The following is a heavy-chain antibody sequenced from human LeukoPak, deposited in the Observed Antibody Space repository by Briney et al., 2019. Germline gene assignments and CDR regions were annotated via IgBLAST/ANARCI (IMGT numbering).Heavy chain of an antibody. J-gene: IGHJ3*01. CDR3: ARQGAGASHYDETGLPRGAFDV. V-gene: IGHV5-51*01. CDR2: ILPGEFEA. CDR1: GYLFTNYY. D-gene: IGHD3-22*01. Sequence: GGSLQISCQASGYLFTNYYIAWVRPLPGKGLACLGMILPGEFEARYSPSFRGHVTISADRSTNSVYLQWRSLRTSDSALFYCARQGAGASHYDETGLPRGAFDVWGQGTVVSVAS.